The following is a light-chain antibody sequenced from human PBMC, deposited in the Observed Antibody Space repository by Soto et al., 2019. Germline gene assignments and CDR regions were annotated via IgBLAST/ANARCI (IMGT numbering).Light chain of an antibody. V-gene: IGLV2-8*01. J-gene: IGLJ3*02. CDR2: DVN. Sequence: QSALTQPPSASGSPGQSLTISCTGTSSDVGAHNYVSWYQQNPGKAPKLMLYDVNKRPSGVPVRFSGSKSGNTASLTVSGLQAEDEADYYCSSYAGGNNWVFGGGTQLTVL. CDR1: SSDVGAHNY. CDR3: SSYAGGNNWV.